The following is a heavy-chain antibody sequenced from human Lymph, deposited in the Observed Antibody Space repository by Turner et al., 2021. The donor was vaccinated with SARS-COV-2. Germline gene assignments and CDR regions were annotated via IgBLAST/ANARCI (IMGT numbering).Heavy chain of an antibody. J-gene: IGHJ6*02. CDR3: ARDLDTAGGMDV. D-gene: IGHD5-18*01. CDR2: ISSGGTT. Sequence: EVQLVEPGGGLVQSGGSLRLSCAASGLTVSSNYMSWVRQAPGKGLEWVSVISSGGTTYYADSVKGRFTISRHNSKNTLYLQMNSLRAEDTAVYYCARDLDTAGGMDVWGQGTTVTVSS. CDR1: GLTVSSNY. V-gene: IGHV3-53*04.